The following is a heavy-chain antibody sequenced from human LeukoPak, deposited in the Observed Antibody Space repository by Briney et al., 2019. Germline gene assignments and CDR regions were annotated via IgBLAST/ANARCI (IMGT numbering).Heavy chain of an antibody. V-gene: IGHV3-23*01. J-gene: IGHJ4*02. D-gene: IGHD3-3*01. CDR3: ARDSRRAYYDFWSGYATLDY. CDR2: ISGSGGST. Sequence: GGSLRLSCAASGFTFSSYAMSWVRQAPGKGLEWVSAISGSGGSTYYADSVKGRSTISRDNSKNTLYLQMNSLRAEDTAVYYCARDSRRAYYDFWSGYATLDYWGQGTLVTVSS. CDR1: GFTFSSYA.